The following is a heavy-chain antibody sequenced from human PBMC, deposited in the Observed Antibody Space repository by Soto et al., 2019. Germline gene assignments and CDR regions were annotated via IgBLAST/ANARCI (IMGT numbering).Heavy chain of an antibody. CDR1: GFTFSSYD. CDR3: ARDLRRYSGSYLTFFYFGMDV. V-gene: IGHV3-13*01. Sequence: EVQLVESGGGLVQPGGSLRLSCAASGFTFSSYDMHWVRQATGKGLEWVSAIGTAGDTYYPGSVKGRFTISRENAKNSLYLKMNSLITGDTAVYYCARDLRRYSGSYLTFFYFGMDVWGQGTTVTVSS. D-gene: IGHD1-26*01. CDR2: IGTAGDT. J-gene: IGHJ6*02.